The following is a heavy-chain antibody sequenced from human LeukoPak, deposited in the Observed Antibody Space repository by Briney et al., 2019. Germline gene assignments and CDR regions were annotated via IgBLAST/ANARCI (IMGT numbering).Heavy chain of an antibody. CDR3: ARAREYYYYYGLDV. D-gene: IGHD5-24*01. J-gene: IGHJ6*02. Sequence: PGGSLRLSCAASGFTFSSHWMHWVRQAPGKGLVWVSRINGDGSNTTYADSVKGRFTISRDNAKNTLYLQMNSLRAEDAAVYYCARAREYYYYYGLDVWGQGTTVTVSS. CDR1: GFTFSSHW. CDR2: INGDGSNT. V-gene: IGHV3-74*03.